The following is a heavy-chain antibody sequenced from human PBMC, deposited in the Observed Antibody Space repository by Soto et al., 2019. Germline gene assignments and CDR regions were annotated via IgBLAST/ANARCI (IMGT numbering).Heavy chain of an antibody. CDR1: GFTFSSYW. D-gene: IGHD3-22*01. V-gene: IGHV3-7*03. Sequence: EVQLVESGGGLVQPGGSLRLSCAASGFTFSSYWMSWVRQSPGKGLEWVANIKQDGSEKYYVDSVKGRFTISRDNAKNSLYLQMNSLRAEDTAVYYCARKGYDRPPDYWGQGTLVTVSS. J-gene: IGHJ4*02. CDR3: ARKGYDRPPDY. CDR2: IKQDGSEK.